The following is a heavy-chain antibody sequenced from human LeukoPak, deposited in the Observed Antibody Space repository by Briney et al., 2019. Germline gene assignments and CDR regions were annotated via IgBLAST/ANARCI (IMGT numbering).Heavy chain of an antibody. Sequence: GGSLRLSCAASGFTVSGTHMSWVRQAQGKGLEWVSAMYTGGTTYYADSVTGRFTVSRDTSRNTLFLHMDSLRAEDTAVYYCAKDEVTSGGGLASWGQGTLVIVSS. V-gene: IGHV3-53*01. CDR3: AKDEVTSGGGLAS. CDR1: GFTVSGTH. J-gene: IGHJ5*01. D-gene: IGHD2-21*02. CDR2: MYTGGTT.